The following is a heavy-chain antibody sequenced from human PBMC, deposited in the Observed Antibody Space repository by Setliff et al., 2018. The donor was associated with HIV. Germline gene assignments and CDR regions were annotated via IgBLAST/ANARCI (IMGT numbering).Heavy chain of an antibody. Sequence: SETLSLTCAVYGGSFSDYYWSWIRQPPGKGLEWIGEINHSGRTIQSPSLGSRVTISIDTSKNQFSLKLSSVTAADTAVYYCARDALGSGWYLDWFDPWGQGTLVTVSS. CDR2: INHSGRT. D-gene: IGHD6-19*01. CDR3: ARDALGSGWYLDWFDP. CDR1: GGSFSDYY. J-gene: IGHJ5*02. V-gene: IGHV4-34*01.